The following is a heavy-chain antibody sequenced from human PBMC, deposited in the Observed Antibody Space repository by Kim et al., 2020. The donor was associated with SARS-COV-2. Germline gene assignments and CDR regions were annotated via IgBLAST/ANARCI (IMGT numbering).Heavy chain of an antibody. V-gene: IGHV7-4-1*01. Sequence: ASVKVSCKASGYTFISYAMNWVRQAPGQGLEWMGWINTNTGNPTYAQGFTGRFVFSLDTSVSTAYLQIRSLKAEDTAVYYCARDGSSWPYYYYAMDVWGQGTTVTVSS. J-gene: IGHJ6*02. D-gene: IGHD6-13*01. CDR3: ARDGSSWPYYYYAMDV. CDR1: GYTFISYA. CDR2: INTNTGNP.